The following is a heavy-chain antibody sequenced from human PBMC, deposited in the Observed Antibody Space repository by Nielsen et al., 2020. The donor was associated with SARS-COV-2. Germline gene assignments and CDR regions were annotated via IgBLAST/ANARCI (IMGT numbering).Heavy chain of an antibody. CDR3: ARMPYCSDGSCYSGRAGYYMDV. J-gene: IGHJ6*03. V-gene: IGHV4-31*02. CDR2: IYYSGST. D-gene: IGHD2-15*01. Sequence: WIRQPPGKGLEWIGYIYYSGSTYYNPSLKSRVTISVDTAKNQISLHLTSVTDADTAVYYCARMPYCSDGSCYSGRAGYYMDVWGKGTRVTVSS.